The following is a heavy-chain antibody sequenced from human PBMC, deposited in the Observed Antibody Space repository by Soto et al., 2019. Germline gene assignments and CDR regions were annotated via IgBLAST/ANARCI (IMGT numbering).Heavy chain of an antibody. CDR2: ISGSGGST. J-gene: IGHJ3*02. Sequence: GGSLRLSCAASGFTFSSYAMSWVRQAPGKGLEWVSAISGSGGSTYYADSVKGRFTISRDNSKNTLNLQMNSLRAEDTAVYYCAKDWWITMIVVVIGAFDIWGQGTMVTVSS. V-gene: IGHV3-23*01. D-gene: IGHD3-22*01. CDR1: GFTFSSYA. CDR3: AKDWWITMIVVVIGAFDI.